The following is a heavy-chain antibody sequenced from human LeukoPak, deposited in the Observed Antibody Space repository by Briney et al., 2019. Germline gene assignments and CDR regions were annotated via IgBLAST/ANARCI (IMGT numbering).Heavy chain of an antibody. Sequence: GSSVKVSCKASGGTFSIYAISWVRQAPGQGLEWMGIINRSGGSTSYAQKFQGRVTMTRDTSTSTVYMELSSLRSEDTAVYYCARVQTTVTSSLGYWGQGTLVTVSS. J-gene: IGHJ4*02. V-gene: IGHV1-46*01. CDR2: INRSGGST. CDR3: ARVQTTVTSSLGY. D-gene: IGHD4-17*01. CDR1: GGTFSIYA.